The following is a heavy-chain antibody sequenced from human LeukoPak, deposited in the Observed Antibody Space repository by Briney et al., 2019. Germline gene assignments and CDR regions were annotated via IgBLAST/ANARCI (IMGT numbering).Heavy chain of an antibody. V-gene: IGHV3-23*01. CDR1: GVTFSSYV. CDR2: ISGSGGGT. Sequence: PGGSLRLSCEASGVTFSSYVMSWVRQAPGKGPEGVSGISGSGGGTYYADSVKGRFAISRGNSKNTPYLQMNSLRAEDTAVYYCVQEGPRGLAFDIWGQGTKVTVSS. CDR3: VQEGPRGLAFDI. J-gene: IGHJ3*02.